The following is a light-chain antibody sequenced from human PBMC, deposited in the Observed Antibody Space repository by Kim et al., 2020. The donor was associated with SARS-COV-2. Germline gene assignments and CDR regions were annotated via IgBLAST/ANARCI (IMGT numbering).Light chain of an antibody. CDR1: QSVSSSY. CDR3: QQYGSSPPIT. CDR2: GAS. V-gene: IGKV3-20*01. Sequence: QSPGTLSLSPGERATLSCRASQSVSSSYLAWYQQKPGQAPRLLIYGASSRATGIPDRFSGSGSGTDFTLTISRLEPEDFAVYYCQQYGSSPPITFGQGTRLEIK. J-gene: IGKJ5*01.